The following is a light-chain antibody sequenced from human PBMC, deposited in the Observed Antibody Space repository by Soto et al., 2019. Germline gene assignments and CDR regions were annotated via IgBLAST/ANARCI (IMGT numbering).Light chain of an antibody. Sequence: EIVLTQSPATLSLSPGERATLSCRASQSVSSYLAWYQQKPGQAPRLLIYDASNRATGIPARFSGSGSGTDFILTISSLQPEDFATYYCQQAYSFPITFGQGTRLEIK. V-gene: IGKV3-11*01. CDR2: DAS. J-gene: IGKJ5*01. CDR3: QQAYSFPIT. CDR1: QSVSSY.